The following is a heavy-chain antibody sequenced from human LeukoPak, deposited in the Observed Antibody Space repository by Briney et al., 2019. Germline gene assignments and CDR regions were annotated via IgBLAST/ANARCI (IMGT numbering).Heavy chain of an antibody. Sequence: SETLSLTCTVSGGSISSGGYYWSWIRQHPGKGLEWIGYIYYSGSTYYNPSLKSRVTISVDTSKNQFSLKLSSVTAADTAVYYCARDRHYDYVWGSYRLFDYWGQGTLVTVSS. J-gene: IGHJ4*02. CDR3: ARDRHYDYVWGSYRLFDY. D-gene: IGHD3-16*02. CDR2: IYYSGST. CDR1: GGSISSGGYY. V-gene: IGHV4-31*03.